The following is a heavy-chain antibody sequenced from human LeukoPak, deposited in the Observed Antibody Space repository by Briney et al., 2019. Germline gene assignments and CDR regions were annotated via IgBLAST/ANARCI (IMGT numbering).Heavy chain of an antibody. V-gene: IGHV1-69*13. D-gene: IGHD1-26*01. CDR1: GGTFSSYA. CDR2: IIPIFGTA. J-gene: IGHJ4*02. Sequence: SVKVSCKASGGTFSSYAISWVRQAPGQGLEWMGGIIPIFGTANYAQKFQGRVTITADESTSTAYMELSSLRSGDTAVYYCARESGSGSYSFDYWGQGTLVTVSS. CDR3: ARESGSGSYSFDY.